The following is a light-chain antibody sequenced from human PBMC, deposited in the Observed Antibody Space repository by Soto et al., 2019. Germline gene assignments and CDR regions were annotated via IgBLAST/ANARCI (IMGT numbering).Light chain of an antibody. CDR3: QQDGSSPPVT. Sequence: EIVLAQSPGTLSLSPGERATLSCRASHSVSSSYLACYQQKPGQAPRLLIYGASGRATGIPVRFSGSWSGTDYTLTISSLEPVDFAVYYCQQDGSSPPVTFSKETRLDIK. CDR1: HSVSSSY. J-gene: IGKJ5*01. CDR2: GAS. V-gene: IGKV3-20*01.